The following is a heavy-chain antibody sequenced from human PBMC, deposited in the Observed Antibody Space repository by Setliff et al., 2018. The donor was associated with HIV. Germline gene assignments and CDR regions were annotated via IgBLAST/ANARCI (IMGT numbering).Heavy chain of an antibody. D-gene: IGHD3-3*02. CDR2: VRKKVNSYTT. CDR3: TTDLVDPPAFGLDY. V-gene: IGHV3-72*01. CDR1: GFMFSDHY. Sequence: PGGSLRLSCAASGFMFSDHYMDWARQAPGKGLEWVGRVRKKVNSYTTEYAASVKGRFTISRDDSKNSLYLQMNSLKTEDTAVYYCTTDLVDPPAFGLDYWGLGTLVTVSS. J-gene: IGHJ4*02.